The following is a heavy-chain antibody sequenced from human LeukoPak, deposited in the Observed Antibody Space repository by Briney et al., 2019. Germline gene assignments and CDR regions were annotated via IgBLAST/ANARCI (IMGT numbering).Heavy chain of an antibody. CDR3: ARLPAANYYYYGMDV. CDR2: INAGNGNT. D-gene: IGHD2-2*01. V-gene: IGHV1-3*01. Sequence: GASVKVSCKASGYTFTSYAMRWVRQAPGQRLEWMGWINAGNGNTKYSQKFQGRVTITRDTSASTAYMELSSLRSEDTAVYYCARLPAANYYYYGMDVRGQGTTVTVSS. CDR1: GYTFTSYA. J-gene: IGHJ6*02.